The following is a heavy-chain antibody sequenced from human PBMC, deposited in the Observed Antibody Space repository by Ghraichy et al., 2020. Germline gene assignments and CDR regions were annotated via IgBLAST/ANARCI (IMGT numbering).Heavy chain of an antibody. CDR1: GGSISSYY. J-gene: IGHJ4*02. V-gene: IGHV4-4*07. Sequence: SETLSLTCTVSGGSISSYYWSWIRQPAGKGLEWIGRIYTSGSTNYNPSLKSRVTMSVDTSKNQFSLKLSSVTAADTAVYYCARAPPRLHSGWYYFDYWGQGTLVTVSS. CDR2: IYTSGST. D-gene: IGHD6-19*01. CDR3: ARAPPRLHSGWYYFDY.